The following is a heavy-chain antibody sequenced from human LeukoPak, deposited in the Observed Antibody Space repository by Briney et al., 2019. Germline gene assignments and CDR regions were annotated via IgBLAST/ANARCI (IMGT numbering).Heavy chain of an antibody. Sequence: GGSLRLSCAASGFTFSSYSMNWVRQAPGKGLEWVSSISSSSSYIYYADSVKGRFTISRDNAKNSLYLQMNSLRAEDTAVYYCAKDGGSSGWQRTHDYWGQGTLVTVSS. J-gene: IGHJ4*02. V-gene: IGHV3-21*04. CDR1: GFTFSSYS. CDR2: ISSSSSYI. D-gene: IGHD6-19*01. CDR3: AKDGGSSGWQRTHDY.